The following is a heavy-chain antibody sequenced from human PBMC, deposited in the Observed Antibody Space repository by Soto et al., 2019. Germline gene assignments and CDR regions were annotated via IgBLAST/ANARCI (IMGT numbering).Heavy chain of an antibody. V-gene: IGHV3-9*01. CDR3: AKSGRIWSGYSPRRYYFDY. Sequence: EVQLVESGGGLVQPGRSLRLSCAASGFTFDDYAMHWVRQAPGKGLEWVSGISWNSGSIGYADSVKGRFTISRDNAKNSLYLQMNSSRTEDTALYYCAKSGRIWSGYSPRRYYFDYWGQGTLVTVSS. J-gene: IGHJ4*02. CDR2: ISWNSGSI. CDR1: GFTFDDYA. D-gene: IGHD3-3*01.